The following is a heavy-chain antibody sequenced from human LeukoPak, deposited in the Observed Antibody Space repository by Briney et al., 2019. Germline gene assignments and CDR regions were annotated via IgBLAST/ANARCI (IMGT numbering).Heavy chain of an antibody. CDR1: GFTFSSYW. D-gene: IGHD1-14*01. Sequence: GGSLRLSCAASGFTFSSYWMHWVRQAPGKGLVWVSRINSDGSSTSYADSVKGRFTISRDNAKNTLYLQMNSLRAEDTAVYYCATYINWVAGDVWGQGTTVTVSS. CDR3: ATYINWVAGDV. J-gene: IGHJ6*02. CDR2: INSDGSST. V-gene: IGHV3-74*01.